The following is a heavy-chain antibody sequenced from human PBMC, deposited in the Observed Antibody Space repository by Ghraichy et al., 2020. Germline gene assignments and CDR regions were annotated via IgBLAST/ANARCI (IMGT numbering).Heavy chain of an antibody. CDR3: ARGRGYYDF. V-gene: IGHV3-11*04. CDR2: ISSTSNTI. CDR1: GFSFRDSY. J-gene: IGHJ4*02. Sequence: GGSLRLSCAGSGFSFRDSYMTWIRQAPGKGLEWVSYISSTSNTIHYADSVKGRFTISRDNAKNSLYLQMNSLTAEDTAVYYCARGRGYYDFWGQGTLVTVSS. D-gene: IGHD5-12*01.